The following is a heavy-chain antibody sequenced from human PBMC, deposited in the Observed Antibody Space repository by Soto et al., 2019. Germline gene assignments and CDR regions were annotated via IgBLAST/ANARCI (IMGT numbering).Heavy chain of an antibody. Sequence: PGGSLRLSCAASGFTFSSYAMHWVRQAPGKGLEWVAVISYDGSNKYYADSVKGRFTISRDNSKNTLYLQMNSLRAEDTAVYYCARDRMEGQWPPKGYYGMDVWGQGTTVTVSS. CDR1: GFTFSSYA. J-gene: IGHJ6*02. D-gene: IGHD6-19*01. CDR2: ISYDGSNK. V-gene: IGHV3-30-3*01. CDR3: ARDRMEGQWPPKGYYGMDV.